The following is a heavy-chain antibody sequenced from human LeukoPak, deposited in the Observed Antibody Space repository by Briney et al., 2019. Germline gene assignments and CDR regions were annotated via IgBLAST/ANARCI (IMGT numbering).Heavy chain of an antibody. J-gene: IGHJ4*02. CDR2: ISGSGGST. Sequence: GGSLRLSCAASGFTFSSYAMSWVRQAPGKGLEWVSAISGSGGSTYYADSVKGRFTISRDNSKNTLYLQMNSLRAEDTAVYYCAKARYDSSGNYYWRAFDYWGQGTLVTVSS. CDR1: GFTFSSYA. V-gene: IGHV3-23*01. CDR3: AKARYDSSGNYYWRAFDY. D-gene: IGHD3-22*01.